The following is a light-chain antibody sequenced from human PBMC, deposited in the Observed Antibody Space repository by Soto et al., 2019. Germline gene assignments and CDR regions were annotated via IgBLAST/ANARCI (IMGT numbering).Light chain of an antibody. CDR1: QSVSSY. CDR3: YQYGSTPPT. J-gene: IGKJ1*01. V-gene: IGKV3-20*01. CDR2: GVS. Sequence: IVLIQSPSTLSVSQGERATLSCRASQSVSSYLAWYQQKPGQAPRLLIWGVSNRATGIPDRFSGSGSGTDFTLTSSRLEPEDFVVFYCYQYGSTPPTFGQGTKVDI.